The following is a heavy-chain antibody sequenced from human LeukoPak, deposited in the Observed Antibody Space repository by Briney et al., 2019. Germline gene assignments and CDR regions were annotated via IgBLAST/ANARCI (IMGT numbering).Heavy chain of an antibody. V-gene: IGHV3-21*01. D-gene: IGHD5-18*01. J-gene: IGHJ4*02. CDR3: ARGLYSYGTRYFDY. Sequence: GGSLRLSCAASGFTFSSYAMSWVRQAPGKGLEWVSSISSSSSYIYYADSVKGRFTISRDNAKNSLYLQMNSLRAEDTAVYYCARGLYSYGTRYFDYWGQGTLVTVSS. CDR1: GFTFSSYA. CDR2: ISSSSSYI.